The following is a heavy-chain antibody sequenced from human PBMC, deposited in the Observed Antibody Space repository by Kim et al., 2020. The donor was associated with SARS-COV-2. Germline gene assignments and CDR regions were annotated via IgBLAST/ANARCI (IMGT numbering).Heavy chain of an antibody. V-gene: IGHV1-46*01. D-gene: IGHD2-15*01. J-gene: IGHJ1*01. CDR1: GYTFISYY. CDR2: INPSGGST. Sequence: ASVKVSCKASGYTFISYYMHWVRQAPGQGLEWMGIINPSGGSTSYAQKFQGRVTMTRDTSTITVYMELSSLRSEDKAVYFCSSRLDLGGKHWGKGTLVIV. CDR3: SSRLDLGGKH.